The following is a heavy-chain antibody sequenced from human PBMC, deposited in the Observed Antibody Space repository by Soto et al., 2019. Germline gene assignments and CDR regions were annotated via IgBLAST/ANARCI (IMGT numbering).Heavy chain of an antibody. D-gene: IGHD2-15*01. CDR1: GFTFSSYG. CDR3: AREQGYCSGGSCYYFDY. J-gene: IGHJ4*02. Sequence: GGSLRLSCAASGFTFSSYGMHWVRQAPGKGLEWVAVICYDGSNKYYADSVKGRFTISRDNSKNTLYLQMNSLRAEDTAVYYCAREQGYCSGGSCYYFDYWGQGTLVTVSS. V-gene: IGHV3-33*01. CDR2: ICYDGSNK.